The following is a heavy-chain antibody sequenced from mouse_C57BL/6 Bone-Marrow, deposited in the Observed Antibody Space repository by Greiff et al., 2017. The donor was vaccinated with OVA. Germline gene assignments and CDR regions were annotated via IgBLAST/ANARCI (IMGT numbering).Heavy chain of an antibody. J-gene: IGHJ4*01. Sequence: VQLQEPGAQLVKPGASVKIPCKASGYTFTDYYINWVKQRPGQGLEWIGKIGPGSGSTYYNEKFKGKATLTADKSSSTAYMQLSSLTSEDSAVYFCARIDGYCYYAMDYWGQGTSVTVSS. CDR3: ARIDGYCYYAMDY. D-gene: IGHD2-3*01. CDR1: GYTFTDYY. V-gene: IGHV1-77*01. CDR2: IGPGSGST.